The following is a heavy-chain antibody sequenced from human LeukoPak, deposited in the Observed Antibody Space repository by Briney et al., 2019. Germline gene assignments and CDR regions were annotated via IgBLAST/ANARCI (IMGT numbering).Heavy chain of an antibody. V-gene: IGHV1-46*01. D-gene: IGHD6-13*01. Sequence: ASVKVSCKASGYTFTSYYMHWVRQAPRQGLEWMGIINPSGGSTSYAQKFQGRVAMTRDTSTSTVYMELSSLRSEDTAVYYCARVAAAGRSSNDYWGQGTLVTVSS. CDR1: GYTFTSYY. J-gene: IGHJ4*02. CDR3: ARVAAAGRSSNDY. CDR2: INPSGGST.